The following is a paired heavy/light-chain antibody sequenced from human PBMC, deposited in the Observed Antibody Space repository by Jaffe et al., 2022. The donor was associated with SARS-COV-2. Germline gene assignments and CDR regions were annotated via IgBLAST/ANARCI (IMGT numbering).Heavy chain of an antibody. D-gene: IGHD2-15*01. CDR1: GFTFSNYE. Sequence: EVQLVESGGGWVQPGGSLRLSCAASGFTFSNYEINWVRQAPGKGLEWVSYISGSGTTIYYADSVKGRFTISRDNAKNSLYLQMNSLRAEDTAVYYCARDSGYCNTADCHHFDYWGQGTLVTVSS. CDR2: ISGSGTTI. CDR3: ARDSGYCNTADCHHFDY. V-gene: IGHV3-48*03. J-gene: IGHJ4*02.
Light chain of an antibody. Sequence: DIQMTQSPSSLSASVGDRVTITCRASQSIGSQLNWYQQKSGKAPKLLIYDASSLQSGVPSRFSGSGSGTDFTLTISSLQPEDFATYYCQQSQSVSYTFGQGTKLEIK. CDR2: DAS. CDR1: QSIGSQ. J-gene: IGKJ2*01. CDR3: QQSQSVSYT. V-gene: IGKV1-39*01.